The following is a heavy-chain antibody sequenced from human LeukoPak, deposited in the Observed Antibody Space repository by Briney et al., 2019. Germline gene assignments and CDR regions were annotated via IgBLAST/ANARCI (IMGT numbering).Heavy chain of an antibody. J-gene: IGHJ4*02. CDR2: ISSSGSTI. Sequence: GGSLRLSCAASGFTFSDYYMSWIRQAPGKGLEWVSYISSSGSTIYYADSVKGRFTISRDNAKNSLYLQMNSLGAEDTAVYYCASPAITMVRGVGDYWGQGTLVTVSS. D-gene: IGHD3-10*01. V-gene: IGHV3-11*01. CDR3: ASPAITMVRGVGDY. CDR1: GFTFSDYY.